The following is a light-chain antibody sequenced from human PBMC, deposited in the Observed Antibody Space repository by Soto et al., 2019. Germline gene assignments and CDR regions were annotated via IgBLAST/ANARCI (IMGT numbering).Light chain of an antibody. J-gene: IGKJ2*01. CDR2: WAS. V-gene: IGKV4-1*01. Sequence: DIVMTQSPDSLAVSLGERATINCKSSQSVLYSSNNKNYLAWYPQKPGQPPKLLIYWASTRESGVPDRFSGSGSGTDFTLTISSLQAADVAVYYCQQYYSTPRTFGQGTKLEIK. CDR1: QSVLYSSNNKNY. CDR3: QQYYSTPRT.